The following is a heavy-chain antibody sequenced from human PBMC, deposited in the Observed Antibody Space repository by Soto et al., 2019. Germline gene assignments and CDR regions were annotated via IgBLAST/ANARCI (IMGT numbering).Heavy chain of an antibody. CDR1: GGSISGDYY. J-gene: IGHJ4*02. CDR3: ARLVGVAISP. Sequence: SETLSLTCSVSGGSISGDYYWSWIRQPPGKGLEWIGYIYPGGNTYYSPSLKSRVTIALDTSKSLVSLRLNSVTAADTAVYYCARLVGVAISPWGQGTLVTVSS. V-gene: IGHV4-30-2*01. CDR2: IYPGGNT. D-gene: IGHD2-21*01.